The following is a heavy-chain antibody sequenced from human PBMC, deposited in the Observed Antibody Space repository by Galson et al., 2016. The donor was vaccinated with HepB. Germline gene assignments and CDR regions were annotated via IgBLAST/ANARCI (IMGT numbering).Heavy chain of an antibody. Sequence: SLRLSCAASGFTFSSYAMNWVRQAPGKGLEWVSGISDSGASTYYADSVKGRFTISRDNSKNTLYLQMNSLRAEDTAVFYCAANMGGYFGLWGRGTLVTVSS. D-gene: IGHD3-16*01. CDR2: ISDSGAST. CDR1: GFTFSSYA. V-gene: IGHV3-23*01. CDR3: AANMGGYFGL. J-gene: IGHJ2*01.